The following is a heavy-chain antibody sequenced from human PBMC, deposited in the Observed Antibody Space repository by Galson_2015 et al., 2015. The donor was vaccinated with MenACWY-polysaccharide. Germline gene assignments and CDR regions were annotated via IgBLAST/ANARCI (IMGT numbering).Heavy chain of an antibody. J-gene: IGHJ3*02. CDR1: GFSLSTSGLC. CDR3: ARISSSTSCSWGAFDI. D-gene: IGHD2-2*01. Sequence: PALVQPTQTLTLTCTFSGFSLSTSGLCVSWIRQPPGKALEWLALIDWDDGKYYSTSLKTRLTISKDTSKNQVVLTMTNMDPVDTATYYCARISSSTSCSWGAFDIWGQGTMVTVSS. V-gene: IGHV2-70*01. CDR2: IDWDDGK.